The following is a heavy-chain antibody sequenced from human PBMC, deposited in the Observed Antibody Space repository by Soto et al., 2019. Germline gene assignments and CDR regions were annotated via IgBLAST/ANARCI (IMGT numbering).Heavy chain of an antibody. V-gene: IGHV4-59*01. CDR3: AAGEASSRNLAPYYLDF. D-gene: IGHD6-13*01. J-gene: IGHJ4*02. CDR2: IHYSGTT. Sequence: SETLSLTCTVSGGSMRNYFWTWIRQPPGKGLEWIGYIHYSGTTSFFPSYNPSLRSRVTISEDTSKNQFSLKLLSVTTADTAVYFCAAGEASSRNLAPYYLDFWGPGALVTVSS. CDR1: GGSMRNYF.